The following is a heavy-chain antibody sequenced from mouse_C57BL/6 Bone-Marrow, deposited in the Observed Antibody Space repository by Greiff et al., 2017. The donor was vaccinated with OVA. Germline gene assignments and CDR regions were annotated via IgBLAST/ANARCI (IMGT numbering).Heavy chain of an antibody. CDR3: ARYYGSSPYYFDY. J-gene: IGHJ2*01. CDR2: INPNNGGT. Sequence: EVQLQQSGPELVKPGASVKISCKASGYTFTDYYMNWVKQSHGKSLEWIGDINPNNGGTSYNQKFKGKATLTVDKSSSTAYMELRSLTSEDSAVYYCARYYGSSPYYFDYWGQGTTLTVSS. CDR1: GYTFTDYY. D-gene: IGHD1-1*01. V-gene: IGHV1-26*01.